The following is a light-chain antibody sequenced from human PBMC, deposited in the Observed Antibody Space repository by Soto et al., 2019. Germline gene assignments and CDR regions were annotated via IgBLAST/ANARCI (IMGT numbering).Light chain of an antibody. CDR2: DAS. J-gene: IGKJ2*01. Sequence: DIQMTQSPSTLSASVGDRVTITCRASQSISPWLSWFQQKPGKAPDLLIYDASSLESGVPSRFSGSGSGTEFTLTISSLQPDDFATYYCQHYNSYPYTFGQGTKVDIK. V-gene: IGKV1-5*01. CDR3: QHYNSYPYT. CDR1: QSISPW.